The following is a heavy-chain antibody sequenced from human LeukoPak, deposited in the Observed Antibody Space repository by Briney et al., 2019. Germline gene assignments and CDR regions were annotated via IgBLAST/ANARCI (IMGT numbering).Heavy chain of an antibody. D-gene: IGHD3-22*01. V-gene: IGHV4-39*01. CDR2: IYYSGST. J-gene: IGHJ4*02. CDR3: ARSSANYYDSSGYYYVPPYYFDY. CDR1: GGSISSSSYY. Sequence: SATLSLTCTVSGGSISSSSYYWGWIRQPPGKGLEWIGSIYYSGSTYYNPSLKSRVTISVDTSKNQFSLKLSSVTAADTAVYYCARSSANYYDSSGYYYVPPYYFDYWGQGTLVPVSS.